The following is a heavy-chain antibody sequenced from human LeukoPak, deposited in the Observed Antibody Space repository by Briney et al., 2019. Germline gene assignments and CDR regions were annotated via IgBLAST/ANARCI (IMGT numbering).Heavy chain of an antibody. D-gene: IGHD3-10*01. CDR2: IRSKAYGGTT. CDR1: GFTFGDYA. Sequence: GGSLRLSCTASGFTFGDYAMSWVRQAPGKGLEWVGFIRSKAYGGTTEYAASVKGRFTISRDGSKSIAYLQMNSLKTEDTAVYYCTRDSESDYYGSGSYYWGQGTLVTVSS. CDR3: TRDSESDYYGSGSYY. V-gene: IGHV3-49*04. J-gene: IGHJ4*02.